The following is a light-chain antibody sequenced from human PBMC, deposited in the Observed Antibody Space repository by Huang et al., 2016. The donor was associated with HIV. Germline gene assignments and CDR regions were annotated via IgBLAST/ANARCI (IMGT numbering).Light chain of an antibody. CDR3: QQRSNWLLT. CDR2: DAS. V-gene: IGKV3-11*01. Sequence: EIVLTQSPATLSLSPGERATLSCRASQSVSSYLVWYQQKPGQAPRLLIYDASNRATGIPARFSGTRSGTDFTLTISSLEPEDFAVYYCQQRSNWLLTFGGGTKVEIK. CDR1: QSVSSY. J-gene: IGKJ4*01.